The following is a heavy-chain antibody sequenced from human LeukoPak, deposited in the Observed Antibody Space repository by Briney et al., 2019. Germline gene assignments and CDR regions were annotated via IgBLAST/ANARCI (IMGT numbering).Heavy chain of an antibody. V-gene: IGHV3-21*01. J-gene: IGHJ6*02. CDR2: ISSSSSYI. D-gene: IGHD2-21*02. CDR1: GFTFSSYS. CDR3: ARAEVVTAYYSMDV. Sequence: GGSLRLSCAASGFTFSSYSMNWVRQAPGKGLEWVSSISSSSSYIYYADSVKGRFTISRDNAKNSLYLQMNSLRAEDTAVYYCARAEVVTAYYSMDVWGQGTTVTVSS.